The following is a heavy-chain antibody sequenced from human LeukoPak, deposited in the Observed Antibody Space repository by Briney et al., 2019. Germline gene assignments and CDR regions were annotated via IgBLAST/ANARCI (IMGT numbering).Heavy chain of an antibody. D-gene: IGHD1-26*01. J-gene: IGHJ6*01. V-gene: IGHV3-30*04. CDR3: AKMKGHPPPKYYMDV. CDR2: ISYDGSVT. Sequence: GGSLRLSCAASGFSFSSFALHWVRQAPGKGLEWVALISYDGSVTYYAESVKGRFTISRDNSKNTLYLEMNSLRAEDTAIYYCAKMKGHPPPKYYMDVWGQGTTVTVSS. CDR1: GFSFSSFA.